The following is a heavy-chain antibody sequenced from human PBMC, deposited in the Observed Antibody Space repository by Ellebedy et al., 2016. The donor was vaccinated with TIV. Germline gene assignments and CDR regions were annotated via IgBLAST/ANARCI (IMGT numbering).Heavy chain of an antibody. V-gene: IGHV3-23*01. CDR1: GFTFSSYA. CDR3: ANYGSEGFDP. Sequence: GGSLRLXXAASGFTFSSYAMSWVRQAPGKGLEWVSAISGSGGSTYYADSVKGRFTISRDNSKNTLYLQMNSLRAEDTAVYYCANYGSEGFDPWGQGTLVTVSS. D-gene: IGHD3-10*01. CDR2: ISGSGGST. J-gene: IGHJ5*02.